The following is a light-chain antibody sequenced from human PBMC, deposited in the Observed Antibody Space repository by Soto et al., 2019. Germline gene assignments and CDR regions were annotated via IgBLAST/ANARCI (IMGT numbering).Light chain of an antibody. CDR1: QSVSSN. V-gene: IGKV3-15*01. CDR3: QQSNSIPLT. Sequence: ERVMTQSPATLSVSPGERATLSCRASQSVSSNLAWYQQKPGQAPRLLIYGASTRATGIPARFSGSGSGTDFTLTISSLQSEDFATYYCQQSNSIPLTFGGGTKVEIK. J-gene: IGKJ4*01. CDR2: GAS.